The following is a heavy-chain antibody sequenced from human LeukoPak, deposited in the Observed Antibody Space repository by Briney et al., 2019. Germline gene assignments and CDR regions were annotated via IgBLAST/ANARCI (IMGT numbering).Heavy chain of an antibody. Sequence: SETLSLTCTVSGGSISSSSYYWGWIRQPPGKGLEWIGSIYYSGSTYYNPSLKSRVTISVDTSKNQFSLKLSSVTAADTAVYYCARLPMYTIDYWGQGTLVTVSS. CDR2: IYYSGST. J-gene: IGHJ4*02. CDR3: ARLPMYTIDY. V-gene: IGHV4-39*01. D-gene: IGHD3-10*02. CDR1: GGSISSSSYY.